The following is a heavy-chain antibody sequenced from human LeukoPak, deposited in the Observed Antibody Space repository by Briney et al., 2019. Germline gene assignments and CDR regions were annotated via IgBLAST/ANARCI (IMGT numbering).Heavy chain of an antibody. CDR1: GGSISSGSYY. Sequence: SQTLSLTCTVSGGSISSGSYYWSWIRQPAGKGLEWIGRIYTSGSTNYNPSLKSRVTISVDTSKNRFSLKMWSVTAADTAVYYCARDPYTSGYYASFDPWGQGTLVTVSS. J-gene: IGHJ5*02. CDR2: IYTSGST. V-gene: IGHV4-61*02. D-gene: IGHD6-19*01. CDR3: ARDPYTSGYYASFDP.